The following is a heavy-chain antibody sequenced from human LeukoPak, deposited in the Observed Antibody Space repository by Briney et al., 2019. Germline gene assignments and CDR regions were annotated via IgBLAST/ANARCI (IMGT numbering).Heavy chain of an antibody. CDR3: AREPLLIKYDVGAFDI. Sequence: SETLSLTCTVSGGSISSSSYYWGWIRQPPGKGLEWIGSIYYSGSTYYNPSLKSRVTISVDTSKNQFSLKLSSVTAADTAVYYCAREPLLIKYDVGAFDIWGQGTMVTVSS. V-gene: IGHV4-39*07. J-gene: IGHJ3*02. D-gene: IGHD2-8*01. CDR1: GGSISSSSYY. CDR2: IYYSGST.